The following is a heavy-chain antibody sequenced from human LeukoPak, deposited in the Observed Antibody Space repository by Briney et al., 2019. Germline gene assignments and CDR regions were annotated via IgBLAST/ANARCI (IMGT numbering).Heavy chain of an antibody. J-gene: IGHJ3*02. D-gene: IGHD6-19*01. Sequence: ASAKVSCKASGYTFTGYYMHWVRQAPGQGLEWMGWINTNTGNPTYAQGFTGRFVFSLDTPVSTAYLQISSLKAEDTAMYYCARDQEKTRQWLAPNDHDAFDIWGQGTMVTVSS. CDR1: GYTFTGYY. V-gene: IGHV7-4-1*02. CDR3: ARDQEKTRQWLAPNDHDAFDI. CDR2: INTNTGNP.